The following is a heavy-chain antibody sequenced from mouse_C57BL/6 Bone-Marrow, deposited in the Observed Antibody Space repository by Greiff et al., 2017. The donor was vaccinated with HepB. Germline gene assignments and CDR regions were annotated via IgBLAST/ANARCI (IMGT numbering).Heavy chain of an antibody. V-gene: IGHV1-61*01. D-gene: IGHD6-2*01. CDR1: GYTFTSYW. CDR3: ARREDSLYYFDY. CDR2: IYPSDSET. J-gene: IGHJ2*01. Sequence: QVQLQQPGAELVRPGSSVKLSCKASGYTFTSYWMDWVKQRPGQGLEWIGNIYPSDSETHYNQKFKDKATLTVDKSSSTAYMQLSSLTSEDSAVYYCARREDSLYYFDYWGQGTTLTVSS.